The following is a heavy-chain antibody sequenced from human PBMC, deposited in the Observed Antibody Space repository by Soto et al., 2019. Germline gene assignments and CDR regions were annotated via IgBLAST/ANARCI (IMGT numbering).Heavy chain of an antibody. Sequence: PGGSLRLSCAASGFTFSSYWMSWVRQAPGKGLEWVANIKQDGSEKYYVDSVKGRFTISRDNAKNSLYLQMNSLRAEDTAVYYCARDVTSWDYYYYYMDVWGKGTTVTVSS. D-gene: IGHD4-17*01. CDR1: GFTFSSYW. CDR2: IKQDGSEK. J-gene: IGHJ6*03. V-gene: IGHV3-7*01. CDR3: ARDVTSWDYYYYYMDV.